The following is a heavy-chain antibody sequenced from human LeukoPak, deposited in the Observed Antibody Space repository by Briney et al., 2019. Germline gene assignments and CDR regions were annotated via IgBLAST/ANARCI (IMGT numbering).Heavy chain of an antibody. V-gene: IGHV4-4*07. CDR2: IYSGGNT. CDR3: ARGWSDYDPRFDP. CDR1: GGSISSYY. J-gene: IGHJ5*02. Sequence: PSETLSLTCTVSGGSISSYYWSWIRQPAGKGLEWIGRIYSGGNTYYNPSLKSRVTISVDTSKNQFSLKLSSVTAADTAVYYCARGWSDYDPRFDPWGQGTLVTVSS. D-gene: IGHD3-3*01.